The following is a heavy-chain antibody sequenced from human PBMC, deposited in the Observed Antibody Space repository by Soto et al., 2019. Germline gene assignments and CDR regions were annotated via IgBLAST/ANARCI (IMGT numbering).Heavy chain of an antibody. D-gene: IGHD3-9*01. V-gene: IGHV6-1*01. Sequence: SQTVSRTGAICWDSFSSNRAACTWIRQSPSRGLKWLGGTYYRSKWYNDYAVSVKSRIAINPDTSKNQFSLQLNSVTPEDTAVYYCARSLILGYDILTGLSAPYYTDVWGKGTTVTVSS. CDR2: TYYRSKWYN. J-gene: IGHJ6*03. CDR3: ARSLILGYDILTGLSAPYYTDV. CDR1: WDSFSSNRAA.